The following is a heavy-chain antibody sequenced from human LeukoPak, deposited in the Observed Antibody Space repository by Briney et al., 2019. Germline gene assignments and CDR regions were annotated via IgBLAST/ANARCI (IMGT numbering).Heavy chain of an antibody. V-gene: IGHV1-46*01. D-gene: IGHD1-7*01. CDR1: GYTFIHYY. Sequence: GASVKVSCKASGYTFIHYYMHWVRQARGQGLEWMGRIDGETGNTRYAQNFHGRVNMTRDTSTSTVYMELSSLRFEDTAVYYCARDPGGNYFGPGTHFAYWGQGALVTVSS. CDR3: ARDPGGNYFGPGTHFAY. J-gene: IGHJ4*02. CDR2: IDGETGNT.